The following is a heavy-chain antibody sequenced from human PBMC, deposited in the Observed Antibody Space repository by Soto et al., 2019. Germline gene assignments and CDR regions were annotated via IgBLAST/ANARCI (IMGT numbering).Heavy chain of an antibody. V-gene: IGHV1-2*02. CDR2: INPNSGGT. CDR1: GYTFTGYY. Sequence: VASVKVSCKASGYTFTGYYMHWVRQAPGQGLEWMGWINPNSGGTNYAQKFQGRVTMTRDTSISTAYMELSRLRSDDTAVYYCARDTGSSWYGGWFDPWGQGTLVTVSS. D-gene: IGHD6-13*01. J-gene: IGHJ5*02. CDR3: ARDTGSSWYGGWFDP.